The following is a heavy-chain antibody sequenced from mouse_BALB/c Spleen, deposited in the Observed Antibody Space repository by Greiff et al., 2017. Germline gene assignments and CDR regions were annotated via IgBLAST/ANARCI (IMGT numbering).Heavy chain of an antibody. D-gene: IGHD2-3*01. Sequence: VQLQQSGPGLVAPSQSLSITCTVSGFSLTGYGVNWVRQPPGKGLEWLGMIWGDGSTDYNSALKSRLSISKDNSKSQVFLKMNSLQTDDTARYYWAQDEDCYGLSMEYRGQGTSGTGSS. J-gene: IGHJ4*01. CDR3: AQDEDCYGLSMEY. CDR1: GFSLTGYG. V-gene: IGHV2-6-7*01. CDR2: IWGDGST.